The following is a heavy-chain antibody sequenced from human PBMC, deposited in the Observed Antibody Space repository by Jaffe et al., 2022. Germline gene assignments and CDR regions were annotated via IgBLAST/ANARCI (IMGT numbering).Heavy chain of an antibody. CDR3: ARSAFRFGLHLGDRTHDAFDI. D-gene: IGHD3-16*01. CDR2: ISSSSSYI. Sequence: EVQLVESGGGLVKPGGSLRLSCAASGFTFSSYSMNWVRQAPGKGLEWVSSISSSSSYIYYADSVKGRFTISRDNAKNSLYLQMNSLRAEDTAVYYCARSAFRFGLHLGDRTHDAFDIWGQGTMVTVSS. J-gene: IGHJ3*02. CDR1: GFTFSSYS. V-gene: IGHV3-21*01.